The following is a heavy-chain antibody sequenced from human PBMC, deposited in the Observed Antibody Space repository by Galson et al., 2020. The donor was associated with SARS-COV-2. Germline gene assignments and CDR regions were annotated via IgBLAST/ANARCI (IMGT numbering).Heavy chain of an antibody. J-gene: IGHJ4*02. CDR3: ARGLTIFGVVSNFDY. V-gene: IGHV4-31*03. D-gene: IGHD3-3*01. CDR2: IYYSGST. CDR1: GGSISSGGYY. Sequence: TSETLSLTCTVSGGSISSGGYYWSWIRQHPGKGLEWIGYIYYSGSTYYNPSLKSRVTISVDTSKNQFSLKLSSVTAADTAVYYCARGLTIFGVVSNFDYWGQGTLVTVSS.